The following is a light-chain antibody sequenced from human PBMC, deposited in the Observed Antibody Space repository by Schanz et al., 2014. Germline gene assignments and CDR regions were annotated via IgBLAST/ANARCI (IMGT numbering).Light chain of an antibody. CDR3: GTRDSSLNAWV. CDR1: SSNIGNNY. CDR2: DND. Sequence: QSVLTQPPSVSAAPGQKVTISCSGSSSNIGNNYVSWYQQLPGTAPKLLIYDNDKRPSGIPDRFSGSKSGTSATLGITGLQTGDEADYYCGTRDSSLNAWVFGGGTQLTVL. J-gene: IGLJ3*02. V-gene: IGLV1-51*01.